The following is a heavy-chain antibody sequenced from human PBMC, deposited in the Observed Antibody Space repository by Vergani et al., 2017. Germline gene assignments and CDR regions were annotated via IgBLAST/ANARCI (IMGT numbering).Heavy chain of an antibody. CDR1: GGSISSSSYY. J-gene: IGHJ4*02. V-gene: IGHV4-39*02. Sequence: QLQLQESGPGLVKPSETLSLTCTVSGGSISSSSYYWGWIRQPPGKGLEWIGSIYYSGSTYYNPSLKSRVTISVDTSKNQFSLKLSSVTAADTAVYYCGRDRGYGGLDYWGQGTLVTVSS. CDR3: GRDRGYGGLDY. D-gene: IGHD4-23*01. CDR2: IYYSGST.